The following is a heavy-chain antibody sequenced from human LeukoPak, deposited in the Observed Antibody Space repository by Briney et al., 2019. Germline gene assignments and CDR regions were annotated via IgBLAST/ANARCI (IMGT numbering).Heavy chain of an antibody. CDR2: IYTSGST. D-gene: IGHD3-22*01. Sequence: SETLSLTCTVSGGSISSYYWSWIRQPAGKGLEWIGRIYTSGSTNYNPSLKSRVTMSVDTSKNQFSLKLSSVTAADTAVYYCARLGNYYDNSGYFDYWGQGTLVTVSS. CDR3: ARLGNYYDNSGYFDY. J-gene: IGHJ4*02. V-gene: IGHV4-4*07. CDR1: GGSISSYY.